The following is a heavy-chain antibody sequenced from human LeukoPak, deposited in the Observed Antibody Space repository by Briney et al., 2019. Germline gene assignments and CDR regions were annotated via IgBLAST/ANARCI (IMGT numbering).Heavy chain of an antibody. CDR3: ASRLWSGYFDY. V-gene: IGHV4-38-2*02. J-gene: IGHJ4*02. D-gene: IGHD3-3*01. CDR2: IYHSGST. CDR1: GYSISSGYY. Sequence: SETLSLTCTVSGYSISSGYYWGWIRQPSGKGLEWIGSIYHSGSTYYNPSLKSRVTISVDTSKNQFSLKLSSVTAADTAVYYCASRLWSGYFDYWGQGTLVTVSS.